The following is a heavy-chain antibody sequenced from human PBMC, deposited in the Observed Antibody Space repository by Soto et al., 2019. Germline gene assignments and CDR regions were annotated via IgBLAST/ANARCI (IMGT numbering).Heavy chain of an antibody. Sequence: ASVKVSCKASVYAFTSYDINWVRQVTGQGLEWMGWMNPNSGDTGYVEKFQGRVTMTRDTSITTAYMELSSLRSEDTAVYYCARGVLLWFGEFYAFDIWGQGTMVTVSS. CDR2: MNPNSGDT. D-gene: IGHD3-10*01. J-gene: IGHJ3*02. CDR1: VYAFTSYD. V-gene: IGHV1-8*01. CDR3: ARGVLLWFGEFYAFDI.